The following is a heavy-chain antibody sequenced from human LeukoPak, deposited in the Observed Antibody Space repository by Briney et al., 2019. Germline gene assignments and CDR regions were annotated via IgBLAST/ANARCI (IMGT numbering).Heavy chain of an antibody. J-gene: IGHJ3*01. Sequence: GGSMRLSCAASAFTFGNSCVHWVRQAQGKGLVWVSLINADGSTATYADSVKGRFTISRDNARNTLSLQMNSLTIEDTAVYYCVVVVEPPDSDGFDVWGQGTMITVSS. V-gene: IGHV3-74*01. CDR3: VVVVEPPDSDGFDV. D-gene: IGHD1-14*01. CDR2: INADGSTA. CDR1: AFTFGNSC.